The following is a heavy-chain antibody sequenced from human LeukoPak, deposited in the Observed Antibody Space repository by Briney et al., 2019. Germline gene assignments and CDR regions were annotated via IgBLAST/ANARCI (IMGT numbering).Heavy chain of an antibody. CDR1: GFTFSSYA. J-gene: IGHJ4*02. Sequence: GGSLRLSCAASGFTFSSYAMSWVRQAPGKGLEWVSAISGSGGSTYYTDSVKGRFTISRDNSKNTLYLQMNSLRAEDTAVYYCAKLDGLYGRNHPTHWGQGTLVTVSS. V-gene: IGHV3-23*01. D-gene: IGHD4-23*01. CDR3: AKLDGLYGRNHPTH. CDR2: ISGSGGST.